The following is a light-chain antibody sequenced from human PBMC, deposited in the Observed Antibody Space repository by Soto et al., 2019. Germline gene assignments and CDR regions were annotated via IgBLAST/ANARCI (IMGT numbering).Light chain of an antibody. J-gene: IGLJ1*01. CDR2: DVS. Sequence: QSVLTQPASVSGSPGQSITISCTGTRSNVGGYNYVSWYQQHPGKAPKLIISDVSNRPSGVSKRFSGSKSGNTASLTISGLEAEDEADYYCNSYTSGSTNVFGTGTKLTVL. CDR3: NSYTSGSTNV. CDR1: RSNVGGYNY. V-gene: IGLV2-14*03.